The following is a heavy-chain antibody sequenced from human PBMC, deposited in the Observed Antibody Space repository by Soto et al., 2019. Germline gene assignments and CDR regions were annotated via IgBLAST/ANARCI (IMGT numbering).Heavy chain of an antibody. V-gene: IGHV4-59*01. CDR3: AREDYGDYVRYFQH. J-gene: IGHJ1*01. CDR1: GGSISSYY. D-gene: IGHD4-17*01. Sequence: QVQLQESGPGLVKPSETLSLTCTVSGGSISSYYWSWIRQPPGKGLEWIGYIYYSGSTNYNPSLKSRVTISVDTSKNQFSLKLSSVTAADTAVYSCAREDYGDYVRYFQHWGQGTLVTVSS. CDR2: IYYSGST.